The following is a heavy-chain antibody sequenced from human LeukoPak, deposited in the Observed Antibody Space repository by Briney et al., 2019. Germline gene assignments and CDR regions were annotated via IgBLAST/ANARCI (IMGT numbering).Heavy chain of an antibody. V-gene: IGHV3-74*01. CDR2: IASDGSST. CDR3: ARGRPHGNDY. CDR1: GFTFSSYW. D-gene: IGHD4-23*01. Sequence: GGSLRLSCAASGFTFSSYWMNWVGQAPGKGLVWVSRIASDGSSTTYADSVKGRFSISRDNAKNTLYLQMNSLRVEDTAVYYCARGRPHGNDYWGQGTLVTVSS. J-gene: IGHJ4*02.